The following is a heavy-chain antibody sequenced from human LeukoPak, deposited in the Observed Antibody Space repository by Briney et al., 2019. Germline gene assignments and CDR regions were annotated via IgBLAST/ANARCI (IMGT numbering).Heavy chain of an antibody. CDR3: ARDYAFDI. CDR2: IYQNGNT. J-gene: IGHJ3*02. CDR1: GGSISSGGYS. V-gene: IGHV4-30-2*01. Sequence: SETLSLTCAVSGGSISSGGYSWSWIRQPPGKGLEWIGYIYQNGNTNYNPSLKSRVTISIDTSKNQFSLKLSSVTAADTAVYYCARDYAFDIWGQGTMVTVSS.